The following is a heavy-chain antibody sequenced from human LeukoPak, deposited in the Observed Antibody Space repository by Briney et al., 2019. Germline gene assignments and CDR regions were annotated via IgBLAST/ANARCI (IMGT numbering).Heavy chain of an antibody. CDR3: ARGNYYDSSGDPGAFDI. Sequence: PGGSLRLSCAASGFTFSSYWMHWVRQAPGKGLVWVSRINSDGSSTSYADSVKGRFTISRNNSKNTLYLQMNSLRAEDTAVYYCARGNYYDSSGDPGAFDIWGQGTMVTVSS. J-gene: IGHJ3*02. CDR2: INSDGSST. CDR1: GFTFSSYW. V-gene: IGHV3-74*01. D-gene: IGHD3-22*01.